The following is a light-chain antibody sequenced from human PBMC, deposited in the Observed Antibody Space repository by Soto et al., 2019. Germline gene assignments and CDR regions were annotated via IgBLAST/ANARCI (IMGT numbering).Light chain of an antibody. J-gene: IGKJ1*01. Sequence: EIVLTQSPGTLSLSPGEGATLSCRASQSVSSNYLAWYQQKPGQAPRLLIYGASTRATGIPDRFSGSGSGTDFTSTIRRLEPEDFAVYYCQQYGSAPWTFGQGTKVEIK. CDR3: QQYGSAPWT. CDR1: QSVSSNY. CDR2: GAS. V-gene: IGKV3-20*01.